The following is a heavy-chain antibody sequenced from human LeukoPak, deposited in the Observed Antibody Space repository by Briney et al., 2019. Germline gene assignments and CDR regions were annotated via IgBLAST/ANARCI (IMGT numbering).Heavy chain of an antibody. Sequence: SETLSLTCTVSGGSISSSSYYWGWIRQPPGKGLEWIVSIYYSGSTYYNPSLKSRVTISVDTSKNQFSLKLSSVTAADTAVYYCARAYCGGDCYSGYYFDYWGQGTLVTVSS. CDR3: ARAYCGGDCYSGYYFDY. V-gene: IGHV4-39*01. J-gene: IGHJ4*02. D-gene: IGHD2-21*02. CDR1: GGSISSSSYY. CDR2: IYYSGST.